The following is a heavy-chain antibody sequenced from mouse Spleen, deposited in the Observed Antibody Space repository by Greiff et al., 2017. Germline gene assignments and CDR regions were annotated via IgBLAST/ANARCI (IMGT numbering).Heavy chain of an antibody. D-gene: IGHD1-1*01. Sequence: EVMLVESGGGLVKPGGSLKLSCAASGFTFSDYGMHWVRQAPEKGLEWVAYISSGSSTIYYADTVKGRFTISRDNAKNTLYLQMSSLKSEDTAMYYCARHPPYYYGSSPYWYFDVWGAGTTVTVSS. CDR3: ARHPPYYYGSSPYWYFDV. J-gene: IGHJ1*01. V-gene: IGHV5-17*03. CDR1: GFTFSDYG. CDR2: ISSGSSTI.